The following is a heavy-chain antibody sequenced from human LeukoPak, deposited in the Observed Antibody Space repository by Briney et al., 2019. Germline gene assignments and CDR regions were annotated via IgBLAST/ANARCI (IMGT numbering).Heavy chain of an antibody. CDR3: ARENQPLYDY. J-gene: IGHJ4*02. CDR1: GFTFSGYA. CDR2: ISYDGSKR. D-gene: IGHD1-14*01. V-gene: IGHV3-30*04. Sequence: PGGSLRLSCAASGFTFSGYAMHWVRQAPGKGLEGVAVISYDGSKRYYADSVEGRFTVSRDNSKNTLYLQMNSLRGDDTAVYYCARENQPLYDYWGQGTLVTVSS.